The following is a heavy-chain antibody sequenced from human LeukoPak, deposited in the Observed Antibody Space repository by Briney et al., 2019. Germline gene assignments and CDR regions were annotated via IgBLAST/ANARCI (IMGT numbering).Heavy chain of an antibody. CDR1: GGSISSSSYY. Sequence: SETLSLTCTVSGGSISSSSYYWGWIRQPPGKGLEWIGTIYYSGSTSYNPSLKSRVTISVDTSKNQFSLKLNSVTAADTAVYYCARGSTVTIQFDYWGQGTLVTVSS. J-gene: IGHJ4*02. D-gene: IGHD4-17*01. V-gene: IGHV4-39*07. CDR2: IYYSGST. CDR3: ARGSTVTIQFDY.